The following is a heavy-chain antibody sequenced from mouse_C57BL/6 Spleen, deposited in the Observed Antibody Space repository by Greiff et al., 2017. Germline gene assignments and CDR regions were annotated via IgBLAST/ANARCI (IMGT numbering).Heavy chain of an antibody. J-gene: IGHJ3*01. CDR1: GYTFTSYW. D-gene: IGHD2-5*01. CDR2: IDPSDSET. V-gene: IGHV1-52*01. Sequence: QVQLQQPGAELVRPGSSVKLSCKASGYTFTSYWMHWVKQRPIQGLEWIGNIDPSDSETHYNQKFKDKATLTVDKSSSTAYMQLSSLTSEDSAVYYCAREDSNGRFAYWGQGTLVTVSA. CDR3: AREDSNGRFAY.